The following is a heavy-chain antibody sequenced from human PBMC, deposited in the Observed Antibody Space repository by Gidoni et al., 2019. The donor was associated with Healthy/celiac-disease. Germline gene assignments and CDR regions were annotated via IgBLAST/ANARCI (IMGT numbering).Heavy chain of an antibody. J-gene: IGHJ4*02. V-gene: IGHV1-8*01. CDR2: MNPNRGNT. Sequence: QVQLVQSGAEVKKPGASVKVSCKASGYTFTSYDINWVRQATGQGLEWMGWMNPNRGNTGYAQKCQGRVTMTRNTSISTAYMELSSLRSEDTAVYYCARGLIVVPTEGHGYWGQGTLVTVSS. CDR1: GYTFTSYD. CDR3: ARGLIVVPTEGHGY. D-gene: IGHD3-22*01.